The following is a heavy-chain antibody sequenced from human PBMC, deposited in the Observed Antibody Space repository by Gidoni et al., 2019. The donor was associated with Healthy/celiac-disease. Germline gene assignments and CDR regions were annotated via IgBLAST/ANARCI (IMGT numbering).Heavy chain of an antibody. J-gene: IGHJ6*02. CDR2: IWYDGSNK. CDR1: GFTFSSCG. V-gene: IGHV3-33*01. Sequence: QVQLVESGGGVVQPGRSLRLSYAASGFTFSSCGMHWVRQAPGKGLEWVAVIWYDGSNKCYADSVKCRFTISRDNSKNTLYLQMNSLSAEDTSVYYCARDLTTTLARVYYYGMDVWGQGTTVTVSS. CDR3: ARDLTTTLARVYYYGMDV. D-gene: IGHD4-17*01.